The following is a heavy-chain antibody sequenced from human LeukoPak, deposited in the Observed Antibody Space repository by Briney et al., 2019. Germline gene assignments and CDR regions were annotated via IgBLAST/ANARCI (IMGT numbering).Heavy chain of an antibody. V-gene: IGHV1-46*01. CDR1: GYTFTGYY. CDR2: INPSGGST. D-gene: IGHD6-13*01. CDR3: ARGQQLAREGYYFDY. J-gene: IGHJ4*02. Sequence: ASVKVSCKTSGYTFTGYYIQWVRQAPGQGLEWMGIINPSGGSTSYAQKFQGRVTMTRDTSTSTVYMELSSLRSEDTAVYYCARGQQLAREGYYFDYWGQGTLVTVSS.